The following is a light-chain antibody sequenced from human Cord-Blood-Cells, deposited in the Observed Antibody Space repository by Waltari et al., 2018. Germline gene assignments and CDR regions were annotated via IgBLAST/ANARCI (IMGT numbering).Light chain of an antibody. CDR3: SSYTSSSTRE. J-gene: IGLJ3*02. CDR2: DVS. Sequence: QSALTQPASVSGSPGQSITISCTGTSSDVGGYNYVSWYQQHPGKAPKLRIYDVSNHALGVSNRLSGAKSGNTAALTISGLQDDDEADYCCSSYTSSSTREFGGGTRLSVL. V-gene: IGLV2-14*01. CDR1: SSDVGGYNY.